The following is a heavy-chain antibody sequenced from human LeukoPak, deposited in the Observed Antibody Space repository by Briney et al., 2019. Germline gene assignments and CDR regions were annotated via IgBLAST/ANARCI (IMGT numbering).Heavy chain of an antibody. J-gene: IGHJ4*02. CDR3: ARGSGYSSSLDFDY. CDR1: GYTFTSYD. V-gene: IGHV1-8*02. D-gene: IGHD6-13*01. CDR2: MNPNSGNT. Sequence: ASVKVSCKASGYTFTSYDINRVRQATGQGLEWMGWMNPNSGNTGYAQKFQGRVTMTRNTSISTAYMELSSLRSEDTAVYYCARGSGYSSSLDFDYWGQGTLVTVSS.